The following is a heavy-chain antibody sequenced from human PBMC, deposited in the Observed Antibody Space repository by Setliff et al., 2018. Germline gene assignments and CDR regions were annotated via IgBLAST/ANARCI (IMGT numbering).Heavy chain of an antibody. CDR2: IYSGGSRT. Sequence: QPGGSLRLSCEASGFTFSNYAVGWVRQAPGKGLEWVSVIYSGGSRTYSADSVKGRFTISRDNAKKSLDLQMNSLRGDDAAVYYCASDPSYASSLYYYLEVWGKGTTVTVSS. CDR1: GFTFSNYA. J-gene: IGHJ6*03. D-gene: IGHD6-13*01. CDR3: ASDPSYASSLYYYLEV. V-gene: IGHV3-23*03.